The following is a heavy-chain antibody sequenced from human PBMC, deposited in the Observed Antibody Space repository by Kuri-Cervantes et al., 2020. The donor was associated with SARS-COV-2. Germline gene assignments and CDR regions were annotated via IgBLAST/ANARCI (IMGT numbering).Heavy chain of an antibody. V-gene: IGHV3-30*18. CDR2: ISKDGSDK. J-gene: IGHJ4*02. CDR1: GFTFSSYA. Sequence: GGSLRLSCAASGFTFSSYAMHWVRQAPGKGLEWVAVISKDGSDKYYAESVKGRFTISRDNSKTTLNLQMNSLRTEDTALYYCAKDGAVPYWGQGTLVTVSS. D-gene: IGHD1-26*01. CDR3: AKDGAVPY.